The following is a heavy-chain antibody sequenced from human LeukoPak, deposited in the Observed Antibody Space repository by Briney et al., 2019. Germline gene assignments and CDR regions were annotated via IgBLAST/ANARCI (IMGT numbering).Heavy chain of an antibody. CDR1: GDSVSSNSAA. D-gene: IGHD6-13*01. V-gene: IGHV6-1*01. CDR3: ARGGYSSSWHPFDY. Sequence: SQTLSLTCAISGDSVSSNSAAWNWIRQSPSRGLEWLGRTYYKSKWYNEYAAASVKSRITINPETSKNQFSLQLNSVTPEDTAVYYCARGGYSSSWHPFDYWGQGTLVTVSS. J-gene: IGHJ4*02. CDR2: TYYKSKWYN.